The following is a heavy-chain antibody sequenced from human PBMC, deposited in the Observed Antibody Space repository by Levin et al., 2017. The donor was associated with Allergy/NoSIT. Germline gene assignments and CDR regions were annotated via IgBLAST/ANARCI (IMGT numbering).Heavy chain of an antibody. V-gene: IGHV1-69*13. J-gene: IGHJ5*02. CDR2: IIPIFGTA. CDR1: GGTFSSYA. CDR3: ARGAGYSSSWYDPNWFDP. D-gene: IGHD6-13*01. Sequence: SVKVSCKASGGTFSSYAISWVRQAPGQGLEWMGGIIPIFGTANYAQKFQGRVTITADESTSTAYMELSSLRSEDTAVYYCARGAGYSSSWYDPNWFDPWGQGTLVTVSS.